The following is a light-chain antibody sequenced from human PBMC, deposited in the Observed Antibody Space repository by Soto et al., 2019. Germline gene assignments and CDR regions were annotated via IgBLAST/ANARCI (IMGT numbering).Light chain of an antibody. CDR3: QQYQTYSQ. J-gene: IGKJ1*01. CDR2: KAS. V-gene: IGKV1-5*03. Sequence: DIQMTQPPSTLSASVGDRVTITCRASQSINTWLAWYQLKPGRAPKLLIYKASTLESGVPSRFSGSGSGTEFTLTISSLQPDDFATYYCQQYQTYSQFGQGTKVDIK. CDR1: QSINTW.